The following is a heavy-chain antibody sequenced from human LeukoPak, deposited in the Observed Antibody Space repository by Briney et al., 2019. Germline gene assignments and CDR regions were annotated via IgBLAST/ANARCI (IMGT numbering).Heavy chain of an antibody. J-gene: IGHJ4*02. CDR2: MNPNSGNT. V-gene: IGHV1-8*01. Sequence: ASVKVSCKASGYTFTSYDISWVRQATGQGLEWMGWMNPNSGNTGYAQKFQGRVTMTRNTSISTAYMELSSLRSEDTAVYYCAINYYDSGGYGDWGQGTLVTVSS. CDR1: GYTFTSYD. D-gene: IGHD3-22*01. CDR3: AINYYDSGGYGD.